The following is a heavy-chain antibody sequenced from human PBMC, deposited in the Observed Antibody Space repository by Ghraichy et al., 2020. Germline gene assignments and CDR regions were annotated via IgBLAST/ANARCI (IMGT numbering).Heavy chain of an antibody. CDR2: ISSSSTI. CDR3: ARDLVGATTEGY. V-gene: IGHV3-48*02. Sequence: GSLRLSCAASGFTFSSYSMNWVRQAPGKGLEWVSYISSSSTIYYADSVKGRFTISRDNAKNSLYLQMNSLRDEDTAVYYCARDLVGATTEGYWGQGTLVTVSS. J-gene: IGHJ4*02. CDR1: GFTFSSYS. D-gene: IGHD1-26*01.